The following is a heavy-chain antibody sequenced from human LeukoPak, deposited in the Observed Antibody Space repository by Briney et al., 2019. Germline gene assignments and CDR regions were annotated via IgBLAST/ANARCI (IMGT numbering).Heavy chain of an antibody. J-gene: IGHJ6*02. CDR2: IYWNDDK. Sequence: SGPTLVDPTQTLTLTCIFSGFSLSSIGVGVGWIRQPPGKALEWLALIYWNDDKRYSPFLKSRLTITKDTSKNQVVLTMTNMDPVDTATYYCAHSSYGFWGQGTTVTVSS. CDR3: AHSSYGF. V-gene: IGHV2-5*01. CDR1: GFSLSSIGVG. D-gene: IGHD4-17*01.